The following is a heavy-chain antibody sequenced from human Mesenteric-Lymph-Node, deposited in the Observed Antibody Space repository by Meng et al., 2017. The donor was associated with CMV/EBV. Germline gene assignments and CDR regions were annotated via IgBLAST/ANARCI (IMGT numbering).Heavy chain of an antibody. Sequence: GGSLRLSCAASGFIFSNYGMNWVRQAPGKGLEWVSYISSSSTTIYYANSVEGRFTISRDDARNSLYLQMNSLRAEDTAIYYCAREGVGPPGWFDPWGQGTLVTVSS. D-gene: IGHD1-14*01. CDR2: ISSSSTTI. CDR3: AREGVGPPGWFDP. V-gene: IGHV3-48*04. J-gene: IGHJ5*02. CDR1: GFIFSNYG.